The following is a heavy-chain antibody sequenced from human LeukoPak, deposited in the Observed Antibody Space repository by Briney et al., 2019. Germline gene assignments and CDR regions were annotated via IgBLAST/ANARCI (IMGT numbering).Heavy chain of an antibody. CDR3: ARDGGDSGTIDY. J-gene: IGHJ4*02. D-gene: IGHD2-21*02. V-gene: IGHV3-30-3*01. CDR2: ISKDGGTT. Sequence: PGGSLRLSCAASGFTFSSYAMHWGRQAPGKGLEWVAVISKDGGTTYHVDSVKGRFTISRDNSKNTLYLQMNSLRGEGTAVYHCARDGGDSGTIDYWGQGTLVTVSS. CDR1: GFTFSSYA.